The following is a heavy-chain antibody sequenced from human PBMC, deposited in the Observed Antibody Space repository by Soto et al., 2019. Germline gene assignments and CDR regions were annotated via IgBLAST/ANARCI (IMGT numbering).Heavy chain of an antibody. V-gene: IGHV1-69*13. D-gene: IGHD3-10*01. J-gene: IGHJ3*01. CDR2: IIPVFTKA. Sequence: EASVKVSCKASGGTFGNYAVSWLRQAPGQGLAWMGTIIPVFTKATYAQKFQGRVTITADDSSTTAYMELNSLRSEDTAIEYCARMGHPLSGAFDLWGQGTMVTVSS. CDR3: ARMGHPLSGAFDL. CDR1: GGTFGNYA.